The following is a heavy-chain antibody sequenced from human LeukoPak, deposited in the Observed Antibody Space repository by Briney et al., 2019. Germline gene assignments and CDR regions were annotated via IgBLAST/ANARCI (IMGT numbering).Heavy chain of an antibody. CDR1: GYTFTSYD. V-gene: IGHV1-8*01. CDR2: MNPDSGNT. CDR3: AVHLPGDYLDR. J-gene: IGHJ4*02. Sequence: ASVKVSCKASGYTFTSYDINWVRQATGHGLEWMGWMNPDSGNTGFAQKFQGRVTMTRNTSITTAYMELSSLRFEDTAVYYCAVHLPGDYLDRWGQGTLVTVSS.